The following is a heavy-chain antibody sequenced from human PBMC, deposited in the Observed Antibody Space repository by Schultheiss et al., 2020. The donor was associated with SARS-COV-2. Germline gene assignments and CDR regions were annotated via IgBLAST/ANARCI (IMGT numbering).Heavy chain of an antibody. Sequence: ASVKVSCKASGYTFTSYGISWVRQAPGQGLEWMGWISAYNGNTNYAQKLQGRVTITRDTSASTAYMELSSLRSEDTAVYYFARDLLYSSGWPVPPGSDPWGQGTLVTVSS. CDR3: ARDLLYSSGWPVPPGSDP. J-gene: IGHJ5*02. D-gene: IGHD6-19*01. CDR1: GYTFTSYG. V-gene: IGHV1-18*01. CDR2: ISAYNGNT.